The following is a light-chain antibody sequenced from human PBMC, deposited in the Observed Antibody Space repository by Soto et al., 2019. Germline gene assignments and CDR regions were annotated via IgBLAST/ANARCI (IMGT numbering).Light chain of an antibody. V-gene: IGKV3-15*01. CDR3: QQYNNWPET. Sequence: EILMTQSPATLSVPPGERATLSCRASQSVGGDLAWYQQKPGQAPRLLISGASTRASGIPARFSGSGSGTEFTLTISSLQSEDFAFYYCQQYNNWPETFGQGTKVDIK. CDR2: GAS. CDR1: QSVGGD. J-gene: IGKJ1*01.